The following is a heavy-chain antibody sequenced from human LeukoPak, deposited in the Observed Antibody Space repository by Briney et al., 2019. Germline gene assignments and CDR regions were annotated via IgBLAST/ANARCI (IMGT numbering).Heavy chain of an antibody. V-gene: IGHV3-48*03. J-gene: IGHJ4*02. CDR3: ARDNSGSYYWMDY. Sequence: PGGSLRLSCAASGFTFSSYAMNWVRQAPGKGLEWVSYISSSGSTIYYADSVKGRFIISRDNAKNSLYLQMNSLRAEDTAVYYCARDNSGSYYWMDYWGQGTLVTVSS. CDR1: GFTFSSYA. D-gene: IGHD1-26*01. CDR2: ISSSGSTI.